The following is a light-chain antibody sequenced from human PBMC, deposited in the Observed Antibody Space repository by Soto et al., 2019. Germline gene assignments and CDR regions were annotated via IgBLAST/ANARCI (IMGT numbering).Light chain of an antibody. CDR1: QGISSY. V-gene: IGKV1-9*01. J-gene: IGKJ5*01. Sequence: DIPLTQSPSFLSASVGDRVTISCRASQGISSYLAWYQQTPGKAPKLLIYASSILQSGVPSRFSGSGSGTEFTLTISSLQPEDFATYYCQPLNTFPVTFGQGPRL. CDR2: ASS. CDR3: QPLNTFPVT.